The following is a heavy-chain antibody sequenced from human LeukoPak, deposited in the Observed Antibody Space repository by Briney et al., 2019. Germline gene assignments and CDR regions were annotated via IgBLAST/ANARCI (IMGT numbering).Heavy chain of an antibody. CDR3: AVGGRSYYGSGIPGNWFDP. Sequence: SQTLSLTCTVSGGSISSGGYYWSWIRQPPGKGLEWIGYIYHSGSTYYNPSLKSRVTISVDTSKSQFSLKLSSVTAADTAVYYCAVGGRSYYGSGIPGNWFDPWGQGTLVTVSS. J-gene: IGHJ5*02. CDR1: GGSISSGGYY. CDR2: IYHSGST. D-gene: IGHD3-10*01. V-gene: IGHV4-30-2*02.